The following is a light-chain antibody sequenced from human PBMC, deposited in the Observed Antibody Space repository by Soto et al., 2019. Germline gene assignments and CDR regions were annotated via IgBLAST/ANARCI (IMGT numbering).Light chain of an antibody. CDR1: QSVSGY. V-gene: IGKV3-11*01. J-gene: IGKJ4*01. CDR2: DAS. CDR3: LQRSNWPPT. Sequence: EIVLTQSPAPLSLSPGERATLSCRASQSVSGYLAWYQQKPGQALRLLIYDASNRATGIPARFSGSGSGTAFTLTISSLETEDFAFYYCLQRSNWPPTFGGGTKVEIK.